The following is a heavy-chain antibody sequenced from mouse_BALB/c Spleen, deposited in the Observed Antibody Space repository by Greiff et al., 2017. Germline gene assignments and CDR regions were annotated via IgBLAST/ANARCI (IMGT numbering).Heavy chain of an antibody. CDR2: IYPGNGDT. CDR3: ASTMITRGGDY. CDR1: GYTFTSYN. V-gene: IGHV1-12*01. D-gene: IGHD2-4*01. J-gene: IGHJ2*01. Sequence: QVQLQQPGAELVKPGASVKMSCKASGYTFTSYNMHWVKQTPGQGLEWIGAIYPGNGDTSYNQKFKGKATLTADKSSSTAYMQLSSLTSEDSAVYYCASTMITRGGDYWGQGTTLTVSS.